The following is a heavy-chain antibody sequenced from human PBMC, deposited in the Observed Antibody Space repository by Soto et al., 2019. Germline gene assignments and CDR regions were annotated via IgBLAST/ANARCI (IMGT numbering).Heavy chain of an antibody. Sequence: QLQLQESGSGLVKPSQTLSLTCAVSGGSIDSGGYSWNWIRQPPGKGLEWIGYNYHTGAAHYNASLEGRVSLSVDMSKNQFSLQMTSVTAADTAVYYCVRASYILPFDPWGQGIFVTVSS. V-gene: IGHV4-30-2*01. CDR3: VRASYILPFDP. CDR1: GGSIDSGGYS. D-gene: IGHD2-21*01. CDR2: NYHTGAA. J-gene: IGHJ5*02.